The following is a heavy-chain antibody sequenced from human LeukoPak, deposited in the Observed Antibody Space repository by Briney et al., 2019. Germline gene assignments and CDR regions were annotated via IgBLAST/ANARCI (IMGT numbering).Heavy chain of an antibody. J-gene: IGHJ4*02. CDR3: ARVDPTVAGSSIDY. V-gene: IGHV4-4*02. Sequence: PSETLSLTCAVSGGSISSSNWWSWVRQPPGKGLEWIGEIYHSGSTNYNPSLKSRDTISVDRSRNQFSLKLSSVTAADTAVYYCARVDPTVAGSSIDYWGQGTLVTVSS. D-gene: IGHD4-23*01. CDR1: GGSISSSNW. CDR2: IYHSGST.